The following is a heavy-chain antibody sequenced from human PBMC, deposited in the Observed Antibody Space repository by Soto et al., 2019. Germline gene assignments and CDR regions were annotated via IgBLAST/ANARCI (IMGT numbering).Heavy chain of an antibody. J-gene: IGHJ5*02. D-gene: IGHD2-21*01. Sequence: VASVKVSCKASGYTFTSYYMHWVRQAPGQGLEWMGIINPSGGSTRYAQKFQGRVTMTRDTSTSTVYMELSRRRSEDTAVYYCARDSRAIFDPWGQGTLVTVSS. V-gene: IGHV1-46*01. CDR1: GYTFTSYY. CDR3: ARDSRAIFDP. CDR2: INPSGGST.